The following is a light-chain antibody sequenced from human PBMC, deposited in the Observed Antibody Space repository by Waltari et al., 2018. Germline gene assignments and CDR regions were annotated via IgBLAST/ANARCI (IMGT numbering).Light chain of an antibody. CDR1: QSISSW. Sequence: DSQMTKDPSTLSASVGDRVTSTCRDSQSISSWLAWYQQKPGKAPKLLIYKASSLESGVPSRFSGSGSGTEFTLTISSLQPDDFATYYCQQYNSYWTFGQGTKVEIK. J-gene: IGKJ1*01. CDR2: KAS. V-gene: IGKV1-5*03. CDR3: QQYNSYWT.